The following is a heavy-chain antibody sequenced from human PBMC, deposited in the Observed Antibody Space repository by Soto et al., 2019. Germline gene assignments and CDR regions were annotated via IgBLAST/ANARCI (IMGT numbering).Heavy chain of an antibody. CDR2: ITSTTTTT. Sequence: GGSLRLSCAASGFTFSDFFMSWIRQVPGKGLEWVAYITSTTTTTNYADSVKGRFTISRDNSKNTLYLQMNSLRAEDTAVYYCAKVEGAVTIFGVVIPDAFDIWGQGTMVTVSS. D-gene: IGHD3-3*01. V-gene: IGHV3-11*06. CDR1: GFTFSDFF. CDR3: AKVEGAVTIFGVVIPDAFDI. J-gene: IGHJ3*02.